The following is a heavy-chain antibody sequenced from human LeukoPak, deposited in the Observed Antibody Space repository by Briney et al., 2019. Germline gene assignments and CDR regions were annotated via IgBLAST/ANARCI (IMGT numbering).Heavy chain of an antibody. CDR2: ISSGSDYI. CDR1: GFTFSRYS. Sequence: GGSLRLSCAASGFTFSRYSMNWVRQAPGKGLEWVSTISSGSDYIYCADSIKGRFTISRDNGKNSLYLQMNSLRADDTAVYYCTRDLSLGMPRGFDYWGQGTLVTVSS. D-gene: IGHD2-2*01. J-gene: IGHJ4*02. V-gene: IGHV3-21*01. CDR3: TRDLSLGMPRGFDY.